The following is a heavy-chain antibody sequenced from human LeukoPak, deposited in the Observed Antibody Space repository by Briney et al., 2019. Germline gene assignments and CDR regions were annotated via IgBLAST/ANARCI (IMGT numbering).Heavy chain of an antibody. J-gene: IGHJ5*02. D-gene: IGHD1-1*01. CDR3: ARAQTGIVSNWFDP. V-gene: IGHV4-31*03. CDR2: IYYSGST. CDR1: GGSISSGGYY. Sequence: SQTLSLTCTVSGGSISSGGYYWSWIRQHPGKGLEWIGYIYYSGSTYYNPSLKSRVTISVDTSKNQFSLKLSSVTAADTAVCYCARAQTGIVSNWFDPWGQGTLVTVSS.